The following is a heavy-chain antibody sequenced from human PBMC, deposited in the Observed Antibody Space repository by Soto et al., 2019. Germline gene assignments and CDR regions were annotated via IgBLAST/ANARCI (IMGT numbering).Heavy chain of an antibody. V-gene: IGHV2-5*02. CDR3: AHNPDSYGPAFDY. Sequence: QITLKESGPTLVRPTQTLTLTCTFSGFSLSTNGVGVGWIRQPPGKALEWLALIYWDDEKWYSPSLESRLTVSKDTSKNRVLLTMTYVDPDDTATYYCAHNPDSYGPAFDYWGQGTLVTVSS. CDR1: GFSLSTNGVG. D-gene: IGHD3-10*01. J-gene: IGHJ4*02. CDR2: IYWDDEK.